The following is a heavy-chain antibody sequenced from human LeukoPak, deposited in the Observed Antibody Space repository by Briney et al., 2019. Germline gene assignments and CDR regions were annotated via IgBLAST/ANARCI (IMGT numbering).Heavy chain of an antibody. V-gene: IGHV3-64D*06. CDR2: INNVGDRA. D-gene: IGHD6-19*01. CDR3: VKDRSWGGSGWYFDY. CDR1: GFSFSSYA. J-gene: IGHJ4*02. Sequence: GGSLRLPCSASGFSFSSYAMHWVRQAPGKGLEHISLINNVGDRAYCADSVTGRFTISRDNPKNTLYLQMSSLRAEDTAVYYCVKDRSWGGSGWYFDYWGQGTLVTVSS.